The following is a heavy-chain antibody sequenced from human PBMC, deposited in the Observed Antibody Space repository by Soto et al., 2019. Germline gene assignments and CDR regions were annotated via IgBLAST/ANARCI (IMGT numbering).Heavy chain of an antibody. CDR3: ARAHGSGSLLKRVRAGYYGMDV. CDR1: GGSISSGDYY. J-gene: IGHJ6*02. D-gene: IGHD3-10*01. Sequence: NPSETLSLTCTVSGGSISSGDYYWSWIRQPPGKGLEWIGYIYYSGSTYYNPSLKSRVTISVDTSKNQFSLKLSSVTAADTAVYYCARAHGSGSLLKRVRAGYYGMDVWGQGTTVTVSS. CDR2: IYYSGST. V-gene: IGHV4-30-4*01.